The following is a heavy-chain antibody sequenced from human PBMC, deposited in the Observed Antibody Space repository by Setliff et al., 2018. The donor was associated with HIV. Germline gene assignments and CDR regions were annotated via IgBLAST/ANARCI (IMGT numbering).Heavy chain of an antibody. J-gene: IGHJ5*02. CDR3: ARDYVVPAGINNWFDP. CDR2: IIPIFATA. V-gene: IGHV1-69*13. D-gene: IGHD2-2*01. Sequence: SVKVSCKASGGTFSTYAISWVRQAPGQGLEWMGGIIPIFATANYAQKFQGRVTITADESTSPAYMELSSLRSEDTAVYYCARDYVVPAGINNWFDPWGQGTLVTVSS. CDR1: GGTFSTYA.